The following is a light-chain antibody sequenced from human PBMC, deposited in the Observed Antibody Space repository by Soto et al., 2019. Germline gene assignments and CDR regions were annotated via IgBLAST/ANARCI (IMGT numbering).Light chain of an antibody. CDR2: GAF. V-gene: IGKV3-20*01. CDR1: QRVSNSY. Sequence: EIVLTQSPGTLSLSPGERATLSCRASQRVSNSYLAWYQRRPGQAPRLVMFGAFTRATGIPDRFSGSGSGTDFTLTISRLEPEDFAVYYCQQYDSSPYTFGPGTKLEIK. CDR3: QQYDSSPYT. J-gene: IGKJ2*01.